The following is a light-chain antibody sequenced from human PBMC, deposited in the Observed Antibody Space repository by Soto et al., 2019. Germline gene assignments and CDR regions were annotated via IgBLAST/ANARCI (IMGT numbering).Light chain of an antibody. CDR2: GAS. Sequence: EIVWTQSPGTLSLSPGERATLSCRASQSVSNNYLAWYQQKPGQAPRLLIYGASNRATGIRDRFSGSGSGAHFTLSNSRLEPKDFSVYYCQQYGSPGSFAQETKVDIK. CDR1: QSVSNNY. CDR3: QQYGSPGS. V-gene: IGKV3-20*01. J-gene: IGKJ1*01.